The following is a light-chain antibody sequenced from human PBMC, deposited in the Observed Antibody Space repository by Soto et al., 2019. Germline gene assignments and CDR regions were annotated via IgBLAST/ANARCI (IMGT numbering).Light chain of an antibody. Sequence: QSVLTQPASVSGSPGQSITVSCSRLRSDFGVSNYVSWYQQHPGKAPRLIIFDVNNRPAGVSPRFSGSKSGDPASLTISRLQTGDEAHYFCTSYSGNALCVFGAGTKVTVL. V-gene: IGLV2-14*03. CDR1: RSDFGVSNY. J-gene: IGLJ1*01. CDR3: TSYSGNALCV. CDR2: DVN.